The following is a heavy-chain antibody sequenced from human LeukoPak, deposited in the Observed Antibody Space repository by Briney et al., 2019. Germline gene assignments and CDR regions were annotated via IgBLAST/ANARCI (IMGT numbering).Heavy chain of an antibody. CDR3: ARHDYYYYGMDV. Sequence: PSETLSLTCIVSGGSISTYYWSWIRQPPGKGLEWIGYVYYSGSTTYNPSLKSRVTISVDTSKNHFSLNLTSVTAADTAIYYCARHDYYYYGMDVWGQGTTVTVSS. J-gene: IGHJ6*02. V-gene: IGHV4-59*08. CDR2: VYYSGST. CDR1: GGSISTYY.